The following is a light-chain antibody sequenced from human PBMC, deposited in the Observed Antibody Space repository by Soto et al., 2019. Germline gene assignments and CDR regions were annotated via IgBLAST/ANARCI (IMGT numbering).Light chain of an antibody. J-gene: IGLJ2*01. CDR2: EDN. V-gene: IGLV6-57*04. CDR1: SGSIASNY. CDR3: QSYDSSTVV. Sequence: NFMPTQPHSVSESPGKTVTISCTRSSGSIASNYVQWYQQRPGSAPTTVIYEDNQRPSGVPDRFSGSIDSSSNSASLTISGLKTEDEADYYCQSYDSSTVVFGGGTQLTVL.